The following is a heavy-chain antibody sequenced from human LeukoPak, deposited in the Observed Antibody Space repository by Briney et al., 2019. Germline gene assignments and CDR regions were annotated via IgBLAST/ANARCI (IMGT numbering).Heavy chain of an antibody. CDR3: ARAPLEGFDY. Sequence: ASVKVSCKTSGYSFTGYYTHWVRQAPGQGLEWMGWINPNSGGTYYAQKFQGRVTMTRDTSISTAYMELSRLRSDDTAVYYCARAPLEGFDYWGQGTLVTVSS. V-gene: IGHV1-2*02. J-gene: IGHJ4*02. CDR1: GYSFTGYY. CDR2: INPNSGGT.